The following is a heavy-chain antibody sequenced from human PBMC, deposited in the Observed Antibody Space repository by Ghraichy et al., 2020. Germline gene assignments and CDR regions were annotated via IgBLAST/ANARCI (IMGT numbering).Heavy chain of an antibody. D-gene: IGHD3-16*02. Sequence: GGSLRLSCAGSGFTYNNYVVTWVRQTPGEGLEWVSSIGGSGITRYYADFVKGRFTISRDNSKNMVFLQMNSLRAEDTAVYYCARDLLSYRQLSTDAFDSWCQGTMVTV. J-gene: IGHJ3*02. V-gene: IGHV3-23*01. CDR2: IGGSGITR. CDR1: GFTYNNYV. CDR3: ARDLLSYRQLSTDAFDS.